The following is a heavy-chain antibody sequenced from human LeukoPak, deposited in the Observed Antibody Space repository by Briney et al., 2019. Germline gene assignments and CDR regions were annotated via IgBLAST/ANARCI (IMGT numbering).Heavy chain of an antibody. D-gene: IGHD3-9*01. Sequence: PSETLSLTCAVYGGSFSGYYWSWIRQPPGKGLEWIGEINHSGSTNYNPSLKSRVTISVDTSKNQFSLKLSSVTAAGTAVYYCARDWPYYDILTGYYFVKPLYYFDYWGQGTLVTVSS. J-gene: IGHJ4*02. CDR2: INHSGST. V-gene: IGHV4-34*01. CDR1: GGSFSGYY. CDR3: ARDWPYYDILTGYYFVKPLYYFDY.